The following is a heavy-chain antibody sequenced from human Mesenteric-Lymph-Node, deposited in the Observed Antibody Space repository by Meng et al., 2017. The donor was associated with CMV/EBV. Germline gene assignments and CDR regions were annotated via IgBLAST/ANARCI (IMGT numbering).Heavy chain of an antibody. CDR2: IRYDGNNK. CDR3: ARDGITMILGDY. D-gene: IGHD3-10*01. V-gene: IGHV3-30*02. J-gene: IGHJ4*02. Sequence: GESLKISCAASGFAFSDYGIHWVRQAPGKGLEWVAFIRYDGNNKEFADSVKGRFTISRDNAKNSLYLQMNSLRAEDTAVYYCARDGITMILGDYWGQGTLVTVSS. CDR1: GFAFSDYG.